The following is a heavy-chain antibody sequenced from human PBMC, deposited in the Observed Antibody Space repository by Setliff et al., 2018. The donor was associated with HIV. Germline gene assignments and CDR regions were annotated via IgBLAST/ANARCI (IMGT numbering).Heavy chain of an antibody. Sequence: TQSLTCTVSGGSISSETVSWNWIRQPAGKGREWIGRIYTSGSPDYNPSLKSRVTNSLDTARNQFSLDLTSVTATDTAVYYCARDRRDDYYLTASFDSLGQVTVVTVSS. V-gene: IGHV4-61*02. CDR3: ARDRRDDYYLTASFDS. CDR2: IYTSGSP. D-gene: IGHD1-26*01. CDR1: GGSISSETVS. J-gene: IGHJ4*02.